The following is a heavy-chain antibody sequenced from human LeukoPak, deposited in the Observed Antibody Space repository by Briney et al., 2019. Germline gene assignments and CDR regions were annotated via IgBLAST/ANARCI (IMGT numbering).Heavy chain of an antibody. Sequence: SETLSLTCTVSGGSISSSSYFWGWIRQPPGKGLDWIGSIYYSGSTYYNPSLESRVTISVDTSKNQFSLKLNSVTAADTAVYYCARHGGLKYGGYEKRFDYWGQGTLATVSS. D-gene: IGHD5-12*01. CDR3: ARHGGLKYGGYEKRFDY. J-gene: IGHJ4*02. V-gene: IGHV4-39*01. CDR1: GGSISSSSYF. CDR2: IYYSGST.